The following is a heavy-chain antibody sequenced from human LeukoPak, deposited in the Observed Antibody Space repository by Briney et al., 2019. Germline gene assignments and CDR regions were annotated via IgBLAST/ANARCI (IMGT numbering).Heavy chain of an antibody. V-gene: IGHV3-23*01. D-gene: IGHD1-26*01. CDR2: ISGSGGGT. J-gene: IGHJ4*02. CDR3: AKDPPIVGATGWFDY. Sequence: PGGSLRLSCVASGFPFSSYAMSWVRQAPGKGLEWVSTISGSGGGTYYADSVKGRFAISRDNSKNTLYLQMNSLRAEDTAVYYCAKDPPIVGATGWFDYWGQGTLVTVSS. CDR1: GFPFSSYA.